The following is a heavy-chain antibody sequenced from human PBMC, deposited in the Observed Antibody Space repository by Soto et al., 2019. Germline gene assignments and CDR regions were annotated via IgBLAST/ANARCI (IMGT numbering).Heavy chain of an antibody. Sequence: SGASLRLSCAASGFTFSNAWMSWVRQAPGKGLEWVGRIKSKTDGGTTDYAAPVKGRFTISRDDSKNTLYLQMNSLKTEDTAVYYCTTDPYSSIAVAGIYYYYGMDVWGQGTTVTVSS. J-gene: IGHJ6*02. CDR2: IKSKTDGGTT. D-gene: IGHD6-19*01. CDR1: GFTFSNAW. CDR3: TTDPYSSIAVAGIYYYYGMDV. V-gene: IGHV3-15*01.